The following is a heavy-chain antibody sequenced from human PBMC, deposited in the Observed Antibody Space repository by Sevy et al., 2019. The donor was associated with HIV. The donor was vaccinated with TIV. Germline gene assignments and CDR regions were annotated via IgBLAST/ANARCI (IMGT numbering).Heavy chain of an antibody. Sequence: SETLSLTCTVSGASISSSGYYWGWIRQPPGKGLEWIVSINYSGSTFYNPSLRSRVTISSDTSKNQFSLKLNSVTAADTAIYYCAGPILSYNSGWSYYDSWGQGTVVTVSS. V-gene: IGHV4-39*01. CDR1: GASISSSGYY. CDR2: INYSGST. D-gene: IGHD6-19*01. J-gene: IGHJ4*02. CDR3: AGPILSYNSGWSYYDS.